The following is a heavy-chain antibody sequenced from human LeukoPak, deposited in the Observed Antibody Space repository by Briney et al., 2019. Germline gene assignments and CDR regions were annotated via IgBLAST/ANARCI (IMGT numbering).Heavy chain of an antibody. Sequence: GGSLRLSCAASGFTFSSYAMHWVRQAPGKGLEWVAVISYDGSNKYYADSVKGRFTISRDNSKNTLYLQMNSLRAEDTAVYYCARDREGGSGWLRVTLRVLDYWGQGTLVTVSS. CDR2: ISYDGSNK. CDR3: ARDREGGSGWLRVTLRVLDY. CDR1: GFTFSSYA. V-gene: IGHV3-30*04. J-gene: IGHJ4*02. D-gene: IGHD6-19*01.